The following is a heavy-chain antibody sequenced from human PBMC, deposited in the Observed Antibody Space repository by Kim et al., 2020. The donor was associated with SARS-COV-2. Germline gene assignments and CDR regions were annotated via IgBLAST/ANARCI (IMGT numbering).Heavy chain of an antibody. D-gene: IGHD3-3*01. V-gene: IGHV4-59*13. CDR1: GGSISSYY. J-gene: IGHJ5*02. CDR2: IYYSGST. Sequence: SETLSLTCTVSGGSISSYYWSWIRQPPGKGLEWIGYIYYSGSTNYNPSLESRVTISVDTSKNQFSLKLSSVTAADTAVYYCARGALEIFGVVGWFDPWGQGTLVTVSS. CDR3: ARGALEIFGVVGWFDP.